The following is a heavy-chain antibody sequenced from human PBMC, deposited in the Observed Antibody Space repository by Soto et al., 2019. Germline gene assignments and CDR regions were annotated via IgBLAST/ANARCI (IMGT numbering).Heavy chain of an antibody. V-gene: IGHV4-59*01. Sequence: KPSETLSLTCTVSGGSISNYYWTWVRQPPGKGLEWIGYVYYSGSTNYNPSLGSRVTISIDTSKNQFSLKMKSVTAADTAVYYCVRDYLLTGFDPWGQGTLVTVSS. CDR1: GGSISNYY. J-gene: IGHJ5*02. CDR3: VRDYLLTGFDP. CDR2: VYYSGST. D-gene: IGHD3-9*01.